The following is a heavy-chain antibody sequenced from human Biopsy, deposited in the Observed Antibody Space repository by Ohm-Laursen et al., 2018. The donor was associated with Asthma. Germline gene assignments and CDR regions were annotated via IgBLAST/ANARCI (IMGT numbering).Heavy chain of an antibody. CDR3: VRDGTDDAFDI. CDR1: GFSFSNFA. CDR2: ISKDASTQ. V-gene: IGHV3-30*06. J-gene: IGHJ3*02. D-gene: IGHD1-1*01. Sequence: SLRLSCAAAGFSFSNFAIHWVRQAPGKGLEWVGVISKDASTQDYADSVKGRFTTARDNSKNTLDLQMNSLREEDTAVYYCVRDGTDDAFDIWGQGTVVSVSS.